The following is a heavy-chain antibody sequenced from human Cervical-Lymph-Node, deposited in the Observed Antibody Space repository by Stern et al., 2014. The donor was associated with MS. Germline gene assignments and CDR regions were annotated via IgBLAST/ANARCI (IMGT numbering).Heavy chain of an antibody. CDR1: GFKFSIYW. V-gene: IGHV5-51*01. J-gene: IGHJ4*02. Sequence: EVQLVESGAELIRPGESLKISCKGSGFKFSIYWIAWVRQMPGKGLEWMGIIYPGDSETRYSTSFQGQVTMSADKSTSPAYLQWSSLNASDTAMYFCARQTTAWASDVWGQGTLVTVSS. CDR3: ARQTTAWASDV. D-gene: IGHD1-14*01. CDR2: IYPGDSET.